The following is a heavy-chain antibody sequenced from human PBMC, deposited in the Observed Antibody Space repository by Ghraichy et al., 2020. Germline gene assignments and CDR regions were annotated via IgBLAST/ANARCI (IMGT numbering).Heavy chain of an antibody. V-gene: IGHV3-23*01. J-gene: IGHJ6*03. CDR1: GFAFNNYA. Sequence: GGPLRLSCAASGFAFNNYAMSWVRQAPGKGLEWASSISGSGGSPYYADSVKGRFTISRDNSKNTLYLQMDSLRAEDTAVYYCAKVAGNYYYYMDVWGKGTTVTVSS. CDR2: ISGSGGSP. D-gene: IGHD6-19*01. CDR3: AKVAGNYYYYMDV.